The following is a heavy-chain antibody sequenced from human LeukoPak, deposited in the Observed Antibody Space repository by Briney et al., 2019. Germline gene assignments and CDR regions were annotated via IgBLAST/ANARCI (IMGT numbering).Heavy chain of an antibody. CDR1: GGSISSSNW. D-gene: IGHD1-26*01. J-gene: IGHJ3*02. CDR3: ARVKWELGMGAFDI. V-gene: IGHV4-4*02. CDR2: IYHSGST. Sequence: PSETLSLTCAVSGGSISSSNWWSWVRQPPGKGLEWIGEIYHSGSTNYNPSLKSRVTISVDKSKNQFSLKLSSVTAADTAVYYCARVKWELGMGAFDIWGQGTMVTVSS.